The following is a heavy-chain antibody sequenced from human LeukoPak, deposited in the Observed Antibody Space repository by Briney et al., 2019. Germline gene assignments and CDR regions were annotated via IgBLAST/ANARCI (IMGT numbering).Heavy chain of an antibody. CDR2: ISAYNGNT. D-gene: IGHD2-2*01. CDR1: GYTFTSYG. CDR3: ARVGCSSTSCYFGYYYYYYGMDV. J-gene: IGHJ6*02. V-gene: IGHV1-18*01. Sequence: ASVKVSCKASGYTFTSYGISWVRQAPGQGLEWTGWISAYNGNTNYAQKLQGRATMTTDTSTSTAYMELRSLRSDDTAVYYCARVGCSSTSCYFGYYYYYYGMDVWGQGTTVTVSS.